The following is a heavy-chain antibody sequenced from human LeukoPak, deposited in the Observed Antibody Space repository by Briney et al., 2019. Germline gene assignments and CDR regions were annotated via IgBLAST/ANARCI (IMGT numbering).Heavy chain of an antibody. Sequence: ASVKVSCKASGYTFTSYGISWVRQAPGQGLEWMGWISAYNGNTNYAQKLQGRVTMTTDTSTSTAYMELRSLRSDDTAVYYCARDDNSSGYYNVDAFDIWGQGTMVTVSS. J-gene: IGHJ3*02. CDR1: GYTFTSYG. V-gene: IGHV1-18*01. D-gene: IGHD3-22*01. CDR2: ISAYNGNT. CDR3: ARDDNSSGYYNVDAFDI.